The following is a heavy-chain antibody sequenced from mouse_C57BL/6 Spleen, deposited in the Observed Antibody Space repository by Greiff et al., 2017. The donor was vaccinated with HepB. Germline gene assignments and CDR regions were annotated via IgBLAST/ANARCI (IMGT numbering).Heavy chain of an antibody. D-gene: IGHD2-12*01. CDR1: GYSITSGYY. Sequence: EVQLVESGPGLVKPSQSLSLTCSVTGYSITSGYYWNWIRQFPGNKLEWMGYISYDGSNNYNPSLKNRISITRDTSKNQFFLKLNSVTTEDTATYYCARVPLYFAMDYWGQGTSVTVSS. CDR3: ARVPLYFAMDY. V-gene: IGHV3-6*01. CDR2: ISYDGSN. J-gene: IGHJ4*01.